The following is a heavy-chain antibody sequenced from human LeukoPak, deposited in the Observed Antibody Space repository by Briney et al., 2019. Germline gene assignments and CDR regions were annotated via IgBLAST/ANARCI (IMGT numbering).Heavy chain of an antibody. CDR2: IIPILGIA. Sequence: ASVKVSCKASGGTFSSYAISWVRQAPGQGLEWMGRIIPILGIANYAQKFQGRVTITADKSTSTAYMELRSLRSEDTAVYYCARGSGSYYDSDNGFDPWGQATLVTVS. D-gene: IGHD1-26*01. CDR3: ARGSGSYYDSDNGFDP. J-gene: IGHJ5*02. V-gene: IGHV1-69*04. CDR1: GGTFSSYA.